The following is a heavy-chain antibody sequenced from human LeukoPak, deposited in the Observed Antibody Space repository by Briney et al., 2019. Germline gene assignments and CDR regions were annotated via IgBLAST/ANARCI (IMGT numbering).Heavy chain of an antibody. CDR3: ARVYYYDSSGYYFYYYYYGMDV. CDR1: GGSFSGYY. D-gene: IGHD3-22*01. J-gene: IGHJ6*02. CDR2: INHSGST. Sequence: PSETLSLTCAVYGGSFSGYYWSWIRQPPGKGLEWSGEINHSGSTNYNPSLKSRVTISVDTSKNQFSLKLSSVTAADTAVYYCARVYYYDSSGYYFYYYYYGMDVWGQGTTVTVSS. V-gene: IGHV4-34*01.